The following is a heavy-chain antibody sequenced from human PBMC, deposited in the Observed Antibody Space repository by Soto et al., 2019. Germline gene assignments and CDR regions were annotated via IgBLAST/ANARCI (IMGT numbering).Heavy chain of an antibody. CDR3: TTVTPDYYYYYMDV. CDR1: GGSISSYY. Sequence: SETLSLTCTVSGGSISSYYWSWIRQPSGKGLEWIGYIYYSGSTNYNPSLKSRVTISVDTSKNQFSLKLSSVTAADTAVYYCTTVTPDYYYYYMDVWGKGTTVTVSS. J-gene: IGHJ6*03. CDR2: IYYSGST. V-gene: IGHV4-59*01. D-gene: IGHD4-17*01.